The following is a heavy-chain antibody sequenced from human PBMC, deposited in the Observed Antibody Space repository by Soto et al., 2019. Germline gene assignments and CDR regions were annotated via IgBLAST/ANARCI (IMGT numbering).Heavy chain of an antibody. D-gene: IGHD1-1*01. CDR3: AKDLKAYLEAFDI. CDR1: GFTFSSYG. J-gene: IGHJ3*02. CDR2: ISYDGSNK. V-gene: IGHV3-30*18. Sequence: QVQLVESGGGVVQPGRSLRLSCAASGFTFSSYGMHWVRQAPGKGLEWVAVISYDGSNKYYADSVKGRFTISRDNSKNTLYLQMNSLRAEDTAVYYCAKDLKAYLEAFDIWGQGQWSPSLQ.